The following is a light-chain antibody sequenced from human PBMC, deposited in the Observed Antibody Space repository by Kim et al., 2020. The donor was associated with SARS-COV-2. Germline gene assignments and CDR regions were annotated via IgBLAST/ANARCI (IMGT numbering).Light chain of an antibody. CDR1: QDISNN. Sequence: GDRVTPTYRASQDISNNLAWFQHKPGKAPKLLNYGASALHSEVPSRFSGSGTGTDFTLTISSLQPEDVATSYCQSYNSVPWTFG. V-gene: IGKV1-27*01. CDR2: GAS. CDR3: QSYNSVPWT. J-gene: IGKJ1*01.